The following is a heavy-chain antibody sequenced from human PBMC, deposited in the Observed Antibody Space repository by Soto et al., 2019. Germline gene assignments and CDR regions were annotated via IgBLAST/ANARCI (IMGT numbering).Heavy chain of an antibody. J-gene: IGHJ4*02. D-gene: IGHD2-15*01. CDR2: ISGSGDVI. CDR3: ARAPDCGEGSCYRHFDL. CDR1: AFKFSDYY. V-gene: IGHV3-11*01. Sequence: SLRLSCSASAFKFSDYYMSWFRQAPGKGLEWVSYISGSGDVIYYADSVKGRFTISRDNDKKSVHLQMDTLRAEDTALYYCARAPDCGEGSCYRHFDLWGQGTRVTVSS.